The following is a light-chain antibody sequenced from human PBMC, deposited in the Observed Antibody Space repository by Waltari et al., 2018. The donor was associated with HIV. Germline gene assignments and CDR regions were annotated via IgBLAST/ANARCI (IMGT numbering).Light chain of an antibody. CDR2: DVS. CDR3: CSYAGSYRGV. V-gene: IGLV2-11*01. Sequence: QSALTPPRSVSGSPGQPATISCTRPSSDVGGYNYVPWYQQHPGKAPKLIIYDVSKRPSGVPDRFSGSKSGNTASLTISGLQAEDEADYYCCSYAGSYRGVFGGGTKLTVL. J-gene: IGLJ2*01. CDR1: SSDVGGYNY.